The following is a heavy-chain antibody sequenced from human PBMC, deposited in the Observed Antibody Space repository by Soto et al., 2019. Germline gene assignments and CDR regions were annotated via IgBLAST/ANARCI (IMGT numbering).Heavy chain of an antibody. CDR1: GFTFSSYA. CDR2: ISGSGGST. J-gene: IGHJ6*02. V-gene: IGHV3-23*01. Sequence: GGSLRLSCAASGFTFSSYAMSWVRQAPGKGLEWVSAISGSGGSTYYADSVKGRFTISRDNSKNTLYLQMNSLRAEDTAVYYCARDGGAIVATTITPYTPYGMDVWGQGTTVTVSS. D-gene: IGHD5-12*01. CDR3: ARDGGAIVATTITPYTPYGMDV.